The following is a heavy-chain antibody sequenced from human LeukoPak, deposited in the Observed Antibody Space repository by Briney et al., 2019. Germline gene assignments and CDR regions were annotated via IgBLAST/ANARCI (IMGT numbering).Heavy chain of an antibody. J-gene: IGHJ4*02. D-gene: IGHD5-12*01. CDR2: IIPILGIA. CDR3: AREDSGYAEALSPLDY. V-gene: IGHV1-69*04. Sequence: SVKVSCKASGGTFSSYAISWVRQAPGQGLEWMGRIIPILGIANYAQKFQGRVTITADKSTSTAYMELSSLRSEDTAVYYCAREDSGYAEALSPLDYWGQGTLVTVSS. CDR1: GGTFSSYA.